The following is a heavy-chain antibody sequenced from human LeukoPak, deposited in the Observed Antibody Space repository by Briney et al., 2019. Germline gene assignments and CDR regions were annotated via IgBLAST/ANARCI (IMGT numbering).Heavy chain of an antibody. Sequence: PGGSLRLSCAASGFTFSTYNMNWVRQAPGKGLEWVSSISGSSSYIYYADSVKGRFTISRDNAKNSLYLQMNSLRAEDTAVYYCARDATVVTRPYYFDYWGQGTLVTVSS. CDR1: GFTFSTYN. V-gene: IGHV3-21*01. J-gene: IGHJ4*02. CDR3: ARDATVVTRPYYFDY. CDR2: ISGSSSYI. D-gene: IGHD4-23*01.